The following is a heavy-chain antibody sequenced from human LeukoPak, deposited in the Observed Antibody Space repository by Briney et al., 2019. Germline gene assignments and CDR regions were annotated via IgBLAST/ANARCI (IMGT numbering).Heavy chain of an antibody. Sequence: GGSLRLSCAASGFTFSDYYMSWIRQAPGKGLEWVSYITSSGSTIFYADSVKGRFTISRDNAKNSLYLQMNSLRAEDTAVYYCAREDIVVPPGGMDVWGQGTTVTVSS. CDR3: AREDIVVPPGGMDV. CDR1: GFTFSDYY. CDR2: ITSSGSTI. V-gene: IGHV3-11*04. J-gene: IGHJ6*02. D-gene: IGHD2-2*01.